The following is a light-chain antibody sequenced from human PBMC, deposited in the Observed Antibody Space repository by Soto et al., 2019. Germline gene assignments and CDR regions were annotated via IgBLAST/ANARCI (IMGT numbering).Light chain of an antibody. V-gene: IGKV3-20*01. CDR1: QSVSSSY. CDR3: QQYPGYP. Sequence: EIVLTQSPGTLSLSPGERATLSCRASQSVSSSYLAWYQQKPGQAPRLLIYGASGRATGIPDRFSGSGSGTAFTLTISRREREDFAVDYCQQYPGYPLGQGTKLEIK. J-gene: IGKJ2*01. CDR2: GAS.